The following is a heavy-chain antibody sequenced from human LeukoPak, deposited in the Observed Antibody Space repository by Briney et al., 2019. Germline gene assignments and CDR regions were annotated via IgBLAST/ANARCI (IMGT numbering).Heavy chain of an antibody. CDR3: ARGRGYSSSLGAFDI. CDR1: GDAIRSYY. D-gene: IGHD6-13*01. Sequence: SETLSLTCTVSGDAIRSYYWSWVRQPPGKGLEWIGYVYSTGDTDYNPSLKSRVTISVDTSKNQFSLKLSSVTAADTAVYYCARGRGYSSSLGAFDIWGQGTMVTVSS. V-gene: IGHV4-59*08. J-gene: IGHJ3*02. CDR2: VYSTGDT.